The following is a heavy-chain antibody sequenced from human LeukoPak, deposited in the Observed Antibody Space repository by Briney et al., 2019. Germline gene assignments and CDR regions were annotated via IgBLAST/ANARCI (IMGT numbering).Heavy chain of an antibody. CDR2: ISSSSSTI. D-gene: IGHD4-23*01. V-gene: IGHV3-48*04. J-gene: IGHJ4*02. CDR3: ARDRTVVKGGFDY. Sequence: GGSLRLSCAASGFTFSSYSMNWVRQAPGKGLEWVPYISSSSSTIYYADSVKGRFTISRDDAKNSLYLQMNSLRAEDTAVYYCARDRTVVKGGFDYWGQGTLVTVSS. CDR1: GFTFSSYS.